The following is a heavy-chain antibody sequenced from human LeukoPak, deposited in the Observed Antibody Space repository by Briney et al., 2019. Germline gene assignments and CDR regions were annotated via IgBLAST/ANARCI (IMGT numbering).Heavy chain of an antibody. CDR2: IYYSGST. V-gene: IGHV4-59*01. D-gene: IGHD6-13*01. CDR3: ARGPYSSRYDY. Sequence: SETVSLTCTVSGGSISSSYWSWLRQPPGKGLEGIGYIYYSGSTNYNPSLKSRVTMSVDTSKNQFSLNLSSVTAADTAVYYCARGPYSSRYDYWGQGTVVTVSS. CDR1: GGSISSSY. J-gene: IGHJ4*02.